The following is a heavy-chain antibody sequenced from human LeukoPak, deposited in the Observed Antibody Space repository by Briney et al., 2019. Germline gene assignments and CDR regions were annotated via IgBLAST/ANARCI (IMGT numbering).Heavy chain of an antibody. Sequence: ASVKVSCKASGYTFTGYYMHWVRQAPRQGLEWMGWINPNSGGTNYAQKFQGRVTMTRDTSISTAYMELSRLRSDDTAVYYCARVGTAMVKFGYWGQGTLVTVSS. J-gene: IGHJ4*02. CDR2: INPNSGGT. V-gene: IGHV1-2*02. D-gene: IGHD5-18*01. CDR1: GYTFTGYY. CDR3: ARVGTAMVKFGY.